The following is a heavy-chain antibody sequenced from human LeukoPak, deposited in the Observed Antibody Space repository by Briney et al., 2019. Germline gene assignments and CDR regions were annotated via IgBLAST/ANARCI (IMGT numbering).Heavy chain of an antibody. J-gene: IGHJ4*02. CDR3: ARHAPARGYSSSRVDY. V-gene: IGHV4-59*08. CDR2: IYYSGST. D-gene: IGHD6-13*01. CDR1: GGSISSYY. Sequence: PSETLSLTCTVSGGSISSYYWSWIRQPPGKGLEWIGYIYYSGSTNYNPSLKSRVTIPVDTSKNQFSLKLSSVTAADTAVYYCARHAPARGYSSSRVDYWGQGTLVTVSS.